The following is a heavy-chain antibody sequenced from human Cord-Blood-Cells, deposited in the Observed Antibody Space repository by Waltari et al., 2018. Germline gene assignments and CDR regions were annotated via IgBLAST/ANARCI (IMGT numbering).Heavy chain of an antibody. CDR3: ATNSGYDAFDI. V-gene: IGHV4-39*07. CDR1: GGSISSSSYY. CDR2: IYYSGST. D-gene: IGHD5-12*01. J-gene: IGHJ3*02. Sequence: QLQLQESGPGLVKPSETLSLTCTVSGGSISSSSYYWGWIRQPPGKGLEWIGSIYYSGSTYYNPALKRRVTISVDTSKNQFSRKLSAVTAADTAVYYCATNSGYDAFDIWGQGTMVTVSS.